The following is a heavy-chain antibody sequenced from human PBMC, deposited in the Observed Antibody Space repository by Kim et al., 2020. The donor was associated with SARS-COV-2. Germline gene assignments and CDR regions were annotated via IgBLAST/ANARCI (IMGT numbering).Heavy chain of an antibody. J-gene: IGHJ3*02. CDR2: IYYSGST. CDR1: GGSISSSSYY. V-gene: IGHV4-39*01. CDR3: ATSSGWYRDAFDI. Sequence: SETLSLTCTVSGGSISSSSYYWGWIRQPPGKGLEWIGSIYYSGSTYYNPSLKSRVTISVDTSKNQFSLKLSSVTAADTAVYYRATSSGWYRDAFDIWGQGTMVTVSS. D-gene: IGHD6-19*01.